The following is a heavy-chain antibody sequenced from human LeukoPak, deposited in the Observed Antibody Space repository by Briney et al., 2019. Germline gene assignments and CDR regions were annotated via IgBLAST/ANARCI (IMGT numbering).Heavy chain of an antibody. V-gene: IGHV1-69*04. CDR1: GGTFSSYT. CDR2: IIPILGIA. Sequence: SVKVSCKASGGTFSSYTISWVRQAPGQGLKWMGRIIPILGIANYAQKFQGRVTITADKSTSTAYMELSSLRSEDTAVYYCAREFPRSVYDSSGYYRSYLNYWGQGTLVTVSS. CDR3: AREFPRSVYDSSGYYRSYLNY. D-gene: IGHD3-22*01. J-gene: IGHJ4*02.